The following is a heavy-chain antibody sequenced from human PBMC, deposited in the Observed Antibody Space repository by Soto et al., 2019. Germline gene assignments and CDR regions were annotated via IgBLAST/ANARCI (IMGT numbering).Heavy chain of an antibody. CDR1: GFTFSSYW. Sequence: GGSLRLSCAASGFTFSSYWMHWVRQAPGKGLVWVSRINSDGSSTSYADSVKGRFTISRDNAKNTLYLQMNSLRAEDTAVYYCARRPSASRAWFDPWGQGTLVTVSS. D-gene: IGHD2-2*01. V-gene: IGHV3-74*01. CDR2: INSDGSST. J-gene: IGHJ5*02. CDR3: ARRPSASRAWFDP.